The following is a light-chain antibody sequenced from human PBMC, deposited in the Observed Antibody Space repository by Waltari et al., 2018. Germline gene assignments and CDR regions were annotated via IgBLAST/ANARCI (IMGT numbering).Light chain of an antibody. CDR3: VQYSSSPWT. CDR1: QSISSW. Sequence: DIQMTQSPSSLSASVGDPVTITCRASQSISSWLDWYQQKPGKAPKLLIYKASSLQSGVPSRFTGSGSGTDFTLTISSLQPEDFATYYCVQYSSSPWTFGQGTKVEIK. CDR2: KAS. V-gene: IGKV1D-16*01. J-gene: IGKJ1*01.